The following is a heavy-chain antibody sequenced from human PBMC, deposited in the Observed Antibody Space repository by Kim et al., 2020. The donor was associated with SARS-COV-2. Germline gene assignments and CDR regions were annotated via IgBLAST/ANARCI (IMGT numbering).Heavy chain of an antibody. Sequence: GGSLRLSCAASGFTFSSYWMHWVRQAPGKGLVWVSRINSDGSRISYADSVKGRFTISRDNAKNTLYLQMNSLRAEDTAVYYCARGHLGELSSNVYWGQGTLVTVSS. V-gene: IGHV3-74*01. CDR3: ARGHLGELSSNVY. CDR2: INSDGSRI. D-gene: IGHD3-16*02. J-gene: IGHJ4*02. CDR1: GFTFSSYW.